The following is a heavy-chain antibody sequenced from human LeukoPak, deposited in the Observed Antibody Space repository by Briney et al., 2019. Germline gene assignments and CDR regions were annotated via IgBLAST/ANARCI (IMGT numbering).Heavy chain of an antibody. J-gene: IGHJ4*02. CDR3: AKAPIYSYGSDHFDY. D-gene: IGHD5-18*01. V-gene: IGHV3-23*01. CDR1: GFTFSSYW. Sequence: GSLRLSCAASGFTFSSYWMSWVRQAPGKGLEWVSAISGSGGSTYYADSVKGRFTISRDNSKNTLYLQMNSLRAEDTAVYYCAKAPIYSYGSDHFDYWGQGTLVTVSS. CDR2: ISGSGGST.